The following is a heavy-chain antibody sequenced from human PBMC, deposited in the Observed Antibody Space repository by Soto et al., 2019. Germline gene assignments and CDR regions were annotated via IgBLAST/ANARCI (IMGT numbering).Heavy chain of an antibody. Sequence: ASVKVSCKASGGTFSSYAISWVRQAPGQGLEWMGGIIPIFGTANYAQKFQGRVTITADKSTSTAYMELSSLRSEDTAVYYCASGYYDFWSGPRYYGMDVWGQGTTVTV. V-gene: IGHV1-69*06. CDR2: IIPIFGTA. D-gene: IGHD3-3*01. CDR1: GGTFSSYA. CDR3: ASGYYDFWSGPRYYGMDV. J-gene: IGHJ6*02.